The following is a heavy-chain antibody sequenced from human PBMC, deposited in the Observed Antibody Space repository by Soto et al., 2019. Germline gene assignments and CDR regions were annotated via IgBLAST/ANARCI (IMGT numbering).Heavy chain of an antibody. D-gene: IGHD3-22*01. V-gene: IGHV4-4*02. Sequence: PSETLSLTCAVSGGSISSDNWWTWVLQSPGRGLEWMGEIYHSGTTTYCPSLKRRVAMSVDKSKNQFSLKLTSVTAADTAIYFCARLVYDTRLNYMYFDFWGQGTLVTVSS. CDR3: ARLVYDTRLNYMYFDF. CDR1: GGSISSDNW. J-gene: IGHJ4*02. CDR2: IYHSGTT.